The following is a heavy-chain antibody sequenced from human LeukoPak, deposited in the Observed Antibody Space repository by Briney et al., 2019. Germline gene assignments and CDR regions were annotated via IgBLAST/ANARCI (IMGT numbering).Heavy chain of an antibody. V-gene: IGHV3-11*01. CDR3: AKHTVTTIYYYYMDV. Sequence: GGSLRLSCAASGFTFSDYYMSWIRQAPGKGLEWVSYISSSGGTIYYADSVKGRFAISRDNARNSLYLQMNSLRAEDTAVYYCAKHTVTTIYYYYMDVWGKGTTVTVSS. CDR2: ISSSGGTI. J-gene: IGHJ6*03. CDR1: GFTFSDYY. D-gene: IGHD4-17*01.